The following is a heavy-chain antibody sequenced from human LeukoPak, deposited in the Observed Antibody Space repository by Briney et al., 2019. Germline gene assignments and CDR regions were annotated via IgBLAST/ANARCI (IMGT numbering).Heavy chain of an antibody. V-gene: IGHV3-53*01. Sequence: PGGSLRLSCAASGFTFSSYAMSWVRQAPDKGLEWVSVIYIGGSTYYADSVKGRFTISRDNSKNTLYLQMNSLRAEDTAVYYCARAQRNKYYFDFWDQGTLVTVSS. J-gene: IGHJ4*02. CDR2: IYIGGST. CDR1: GFTFSSYA. D-gene: IGHD2-2*01. CDR3: ARAQRNKYYFDF.